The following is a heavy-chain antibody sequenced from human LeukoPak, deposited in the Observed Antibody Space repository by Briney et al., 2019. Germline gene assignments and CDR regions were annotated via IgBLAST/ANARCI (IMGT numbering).Heavy chain of an antibody. CDR1: GYTFTSYD. Sequence: GASVKVSCKASGYTFTSYDINWVRQATRQGLEWMGWMNPNSGNTGYAQKFQGRVTMTRNTSISTAYMELSSLRSEDTAVYYCACYGYSYGYYYGMDVWGQGTTVTVSS. J-gene: IGHJ6*02. CDR3: ACYGYSYGYYYGMDV. D-gene: IGHD5-18*01. CDR2: MNPNSGNT. V-gene: IGHV1-8*01.